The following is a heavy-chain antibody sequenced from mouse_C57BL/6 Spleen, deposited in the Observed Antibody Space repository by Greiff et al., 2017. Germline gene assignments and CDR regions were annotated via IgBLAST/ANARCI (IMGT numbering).Heavy chain of an antibody. CDR3: ALACITTVVDYFDD. J-gene: IGHJ2*01. CDR1: GYTFTSYW. Sequence: QVQLQQPGAELVRPGTSVKLSCKASGYTFTSYWMHWVKQRPGQGLEWIGVIDPSDSYTNYNQKFKGKATLTVDTSSSTAYMQLSSLTSEDSAVYYCALACITTVVDYFDDWGKGTTLTVSS. CDR2: IDPSDSYT. V-gene: IGHV1-59*01. D-gene: IGHD1-1*01.